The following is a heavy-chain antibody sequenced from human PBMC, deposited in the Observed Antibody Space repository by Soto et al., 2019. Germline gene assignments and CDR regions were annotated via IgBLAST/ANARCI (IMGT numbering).Heavy chain of an antibody. V-gene: IGHV3-30*03. CDR3: ARGHGGNSYFFDY. D-gene: IGHD2-21*02. CDR2: ISYDGINI. CDR1: GFTFNSYG. J-gene: IGHJ4*02. Sequence: QVQLVESGGGVVQPGASLRLSCAASGFTFNSYGMHWVRQAPGKGLEWMAVISYDGINIYYADSVKGRFTISRDSSDNTLFLQMNSLRPEDTAVYYCARGHGGNSYFFDYWGQGTLVTVSS.